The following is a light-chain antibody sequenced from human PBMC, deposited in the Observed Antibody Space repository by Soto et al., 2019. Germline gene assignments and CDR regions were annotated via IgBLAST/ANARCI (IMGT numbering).Light chain of an antibody. CDR3: QQSYPAPSIT. V-gene: IGKV1-39*01. Sequence: EMQMTQYSSCLSASIGDKVTITCRASQSISSSLNWYQQKSGKAPNLLIYGVSRLQGGVPSRFSGSGSGTDFTLSISSLQHEDFATYYCQQSYPAPSITFGQGTRVEIK. CDR2: GVS. J-gene: IGKJ5*01. CDR1: QSISSS.